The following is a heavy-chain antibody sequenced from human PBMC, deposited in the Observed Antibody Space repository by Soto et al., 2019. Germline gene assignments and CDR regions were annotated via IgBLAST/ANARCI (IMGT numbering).Heavy chain of an antibody. CDR3: TRGDYYDSSGPFSDAFDI. V-gene: IGHV3-7*04. Sequence: GGSLRLSCAAAGFSVSTSHISWVRQAPGKGLEWVANLKPDGSQKWYVDSVKGRFAISRDNAKNSLFLQMNRLRAEDTAVYYCTRGDYYDSSGPFSDAFDIWGQGTMVTVSS. J-gene: IGHJ3*02. D-gene: IGHD3-22*01. CDR2: LKPDGSQK. CDR1: GFSVSTSH.